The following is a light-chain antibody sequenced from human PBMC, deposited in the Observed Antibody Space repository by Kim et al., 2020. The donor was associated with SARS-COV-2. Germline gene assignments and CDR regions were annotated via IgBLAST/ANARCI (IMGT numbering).Light chain of an antibody. J-gene: IGKJ2*01. V-gene: IGKV1-5*03. Sequence: DIQMTQSPSTLSASVGDRVTITCRASQSISSWLAWYKQKQGKAPKLLIYKASSLESGVPSRFSGSGSGTEFTLPISSLQPDDFATYFCQQYNSYLYPFCQGTKLEI. CDR1: QSISSW. CDR2: KAS. CDR3: QQYNSYLYP.